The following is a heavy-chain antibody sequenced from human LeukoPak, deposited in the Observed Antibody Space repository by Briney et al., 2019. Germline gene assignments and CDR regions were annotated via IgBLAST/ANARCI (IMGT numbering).Heavy chain of an antibody. CDR1: GYSISSGYY. CDR2: IYHSGST. CDR3: ARDVSGCLDTSCYSSGFDP. J-gene: IGHJ5*02. D-gene: IGHD2-2*01. V-gene: IGHV4-38-2*02. Sequence: TSETLSLTCAVSGYSISSGYYWGWIRQPPGKGLEWIGSIYHSGSTYYNPSLKSRVTISVDTSKNQFSLKLSSVTAADTAVYYCARDVSGCLDTSCYSSGFDPWGQGTLVTVSS.